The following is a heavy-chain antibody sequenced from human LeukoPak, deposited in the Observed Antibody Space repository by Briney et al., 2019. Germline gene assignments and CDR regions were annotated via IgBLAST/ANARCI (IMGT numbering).Heavy chain of an antibody. J-gene: IGHJ6*03. D-gene: IGHD6-6*01. Sequence: PGGSLRLSCAASGFTFSSYAMSWVRQPPGKGLEWISAISGSGCSTYYADSVKGRFTISRDNSKNTLYLQMNSLRAEDTAVYYCAKKVGSSSIFFRDSYYMDVWGKGTTVTVSS. CDR1: GFTFSSYA. CDR3: AKKVGSSSIFFRDSYYMDV. V-gene: IGHV3-23*01. CDR2: ISGSGCST.